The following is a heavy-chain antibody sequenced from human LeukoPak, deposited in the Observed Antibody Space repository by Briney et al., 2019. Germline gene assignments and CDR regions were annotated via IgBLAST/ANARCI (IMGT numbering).Heavy chain of an antibody. V-gene: IGHV4-59*12. Sequence: SETLSLTCTVSGGSISSYYWSWIRQPPGKGLEWIGNIYFSGSTNYNPSLKSRVTISVDTSKNQFSLKLTSVTAADTAVYYCARDARVQKWFGEVIMTTTYYFDDWGQGTLVTVSS. J-gene: IGHJ4*02. CDR2: IYFSGST. CDR1: GGSISSYY. CDR3: ARDARVQKWFGEVIMTTTYYFDD. D-gene: IGHD3-10*01.